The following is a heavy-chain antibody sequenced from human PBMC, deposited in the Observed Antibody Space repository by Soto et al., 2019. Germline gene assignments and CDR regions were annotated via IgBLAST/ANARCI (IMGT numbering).Heavy chain of an antibody. CDR1: GFTFRTYA. V-gene: IGHV3-30*18. J-gene: IGHJ4*02. Sequence: QVQVVESGGGVVQPGRSLRLSCAASGFTFRTYAMHWVRQAPGKGLEWVAVISHDGSNTDYGDSVKSLFTISRDNSKSTVSLQMNRLRPEDTGVYYCAKDAGSTEYFFASWGQGTPVSVSS. CDR2: ISHDGSNT. CDR3: AKDAGSTEYFFAS.